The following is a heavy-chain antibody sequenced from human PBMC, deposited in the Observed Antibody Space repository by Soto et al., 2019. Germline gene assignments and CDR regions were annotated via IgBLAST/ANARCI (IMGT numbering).Heavy chain of an antibody. CDR1: GDSISSYY. J-gene: IGHJ3*02. D-gene: IGHD2-21*01. Sequence: QVQLQESGPGLVKPSETLSLTCTVSGDSISSYYWSWIRQPPGKGLEWIGYIYYSGSTNYNPSLTSRVTIAVDTSQNQFSLQLSSVTAADTAVYYCASRTPSLYSDDAFDIWGQGTMVTVSS. V-gene: IGHV4-59*08. CDR3: ASRTPSLYSDDAFDI. CDR2: IYYSGST.